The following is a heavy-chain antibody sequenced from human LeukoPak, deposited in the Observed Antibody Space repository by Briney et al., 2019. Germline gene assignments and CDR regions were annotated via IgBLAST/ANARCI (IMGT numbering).Heavy chain of an antibody. CDR2: IYTSGST. CDR3: ARGARLWHIVVVTATYYFDY. D-gene: IGHD2-21*02. V-gene: IGHV4-61*02. J-gene: IGHJ4*02. Sequence: PSETLSLTCTVSGGSISSGSYYWSWIRQPAGKGLEWIGRIYTSGSTNYNPSLKSRVTISVDTSKNQFSLKLSSVTAADTAVYYCARGARLWHIVVVTATYYFDYWGQGTLVTVSS. CDR1: GGSISSGSYY.